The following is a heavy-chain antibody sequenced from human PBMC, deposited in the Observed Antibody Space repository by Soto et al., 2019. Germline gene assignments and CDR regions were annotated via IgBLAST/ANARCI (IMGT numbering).Heavy chain of an antibody. CDR1: GFTFTSYW. Sequence: PGGSLRLSCAASGFTFTSYWMRWVRQAPGKGLVWVSRINNDGSDTNYADSVKGRFTISRDNVKNTVHLQMNNLRAEDTAVYYCVRDLPTVLELFESWGQGTLVTVSS. D-gene: IGHD1-7*01. J-gene: IGHJ4*02. CDR2: INNDGSDT. V-gene: IGHV3-74*01. CDR3: VRDLPTVLELFES.